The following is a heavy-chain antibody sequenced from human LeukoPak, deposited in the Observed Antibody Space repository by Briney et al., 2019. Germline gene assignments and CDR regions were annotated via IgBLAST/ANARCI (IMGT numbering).Heavy chain of an antibody. CDR1: GFTFSSYT. J-gene: IGHJ3*02. CDR2: ISGSGSGDST. CDR3: AKGSGSGSYYILHDAFDI. D-gene: IGHD3-10*01. Sequence: GGSLRLSCAASGFTFSSYTMSWVRQAPGKGLEWVSSISGSGSGDSTNYADSVKGRFTISRDNSKNTLYLQMNSLRAEDTAVYYCAKGSGSGSYYILHDAFDIWGQGTMVTVSS. V-gene: IGHV3-23*01.